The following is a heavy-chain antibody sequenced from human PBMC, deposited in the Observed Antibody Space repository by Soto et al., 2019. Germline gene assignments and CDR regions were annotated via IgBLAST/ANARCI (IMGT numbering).Heavy chain of an antibody. Sequence: SETLSLTCAVYGGSFSGYYWSWIRQPPGKGLEWIGEINHSGSTNYNPSLKSRVTISVDTSKNQFSLKLSSVTAADTAVYYCARIAYYYGSLGYWGQGTLVTVS. J-gene: IGHJ4*02. CDR3: ARIAYYYGSLGY. V-gene: IGHV4-34*01. CDR1: GGSFSGYY. CDR2: INHSGST. D-gene: IGHD3-10*01.